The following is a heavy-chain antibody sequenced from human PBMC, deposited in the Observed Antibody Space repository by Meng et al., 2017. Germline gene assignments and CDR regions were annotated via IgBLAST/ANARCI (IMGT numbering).Heavy chain of an antibody. D-gene: IGHD3-22*01. Sequence: GGSLRLSCKGSGYSFTSYWIGWVRQMPGKGLEWMGIIYPGDSDTRYSPSFQGQVTISADKSISTAYLQWSSLKASDTAMYYCARPRGSSGYRGAFDIWGQGKMVTVSS. CDR1: GYSFTSYW. CDR3: ARPRGSSGYRGAFDI. V-gene: IGHV5-51*01. CDR2: IYPGDSDT. J-gene: IGHJ3*02.